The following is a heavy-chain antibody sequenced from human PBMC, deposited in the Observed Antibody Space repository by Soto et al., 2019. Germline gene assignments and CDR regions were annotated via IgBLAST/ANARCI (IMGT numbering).Heavy chain of an antibody. CDR3: ARSIAAAGIRSYYYYMDV. J-gene: IGHJ6*03. Sequence: SETLSLTCTISGGSISTYYWTWIRQPPGKGLEWIGHISYSGNTNYNPSLKSRVTISVDTSKSQFSLKLSSVTAADTAVYYCARSIAAAGIRSYYYYMDVWGKGTTVTVSS. D-gene: IGHD6-13*01. CDR2: ISYSGNT. V-gene: IGHV4-59*08. CDR1: GGSISTYY.